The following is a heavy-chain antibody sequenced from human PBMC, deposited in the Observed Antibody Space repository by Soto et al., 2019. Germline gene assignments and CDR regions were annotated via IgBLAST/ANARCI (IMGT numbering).Heavy chain of an antibody. Sequence: ASVKVSCKASGYTFTSYGISWVRPAPGQGLEWVGLINPNDGSTSYAQKFQGRVTMTRDTSTSTVYMELSSLRSEDTAVYYCARDSEGGGSYQIYWGQGTLVTVSS. J-gene: IGHJ4*02. D-gene: IGHD1-26*01. V-gene: IGHV1-46*01. CDR1: GYTFTSYG. CDR3: ARDSEGGGSYQIY. CDR2: INPNDGST.